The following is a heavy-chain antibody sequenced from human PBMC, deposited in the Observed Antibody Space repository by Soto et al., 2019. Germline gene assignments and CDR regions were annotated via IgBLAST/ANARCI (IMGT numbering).Heavy chain of an antibody. CDR3: ARSGEYDYSMDV. CDR1: GGSFSGYY. V-gene: IGHV4-34*01. CDR2: ISHVGST. Sequence: ETLSLTCAVYGGSFSGYYCSWIRQPPGKGLEWIGEISHVGSTKYNPSLKSRVTISVDTSKNQLSLKFYSVTAADTAVYYCARSGEYDYSMDVWGQGTTVTVYS. J-gene: IGHJ6*02. D-gene: IGHD1-26*01.